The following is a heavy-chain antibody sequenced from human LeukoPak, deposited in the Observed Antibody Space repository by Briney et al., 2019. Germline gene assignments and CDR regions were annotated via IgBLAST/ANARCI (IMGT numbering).Heavy chain of an antibody. CDR3: ARGSRTMIVARPDYFDY. CDR1: GYSFTSYW. CDR2: IYPGDSDT. D-gene: IGHD3-22*01. Sequence: GESLKISCKSSGYSFTSYWIGWVRQMPGKGLEWMGIIYPGDSDTRYSPSFQGQVTISADKSISTAYLQWSSLKASDTAMYYCARGSRTMIVARPDYFDYWGQGTLVTVSS. V-gene: IGHV5-51*01. J-gene: IGHJ4*02.